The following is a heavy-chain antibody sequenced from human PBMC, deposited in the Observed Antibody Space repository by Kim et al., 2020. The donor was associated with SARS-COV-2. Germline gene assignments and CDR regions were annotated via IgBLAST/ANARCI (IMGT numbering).Heavy chain of an antibody. CDR3: ARQTRYSSEGTDWFDP. V-gene: IGHV4-39*01. Sequence: SLKSRVTISVDTSKNQFSLKLSSVTAADTAVYYCARQTRYSSEGTDWFDPWGQGTLVTVSS. D-gene: IGHD6-25*01. J-gene: IGHJ5*02.